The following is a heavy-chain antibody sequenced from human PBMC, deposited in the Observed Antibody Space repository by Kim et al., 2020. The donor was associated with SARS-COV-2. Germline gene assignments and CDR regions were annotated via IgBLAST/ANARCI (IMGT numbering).Heavy chain of an antibody. CDR2: IGTAGDT. CDR3: ARVASAGTMSYYYYGMDV. D-gene: IGHD6-19*01. J-gene: IGHJ6*02. Sequence: GGSLRLSCAASGFTFSSYDMHWVRQATGKGLEWVSAIGTAGDTYYPGSVKGRFTISRENAKNSLYLQMNSLRAGDTAVYYCARVASAGTMSYYYYGMDVWGQGTTVTVSS. CDR1: GFTFSSYD. V-gene: IGHV3-13*04.